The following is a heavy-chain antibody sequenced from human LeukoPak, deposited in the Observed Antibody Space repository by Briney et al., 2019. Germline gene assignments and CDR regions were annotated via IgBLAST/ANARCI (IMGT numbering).Heavy chain of an antibody. V-gene: IGHV1-46*01. D-gene: IGHD1-14*01. CDR1: GYTFTSYG. CDR3: ASLEGEPAFDY. Sequence: ASVKVSCKASGYTFTSYGISWVRQAPGQGLEWMGIINPSGGSTSYAQKFQGRVTMTRDTSTSTVYMELSSLRSEDTAVYYCASLEGEPAFDYWGQGTLVTVSS. CDR2: INPSGGST. J-gene: IGHJ4*02.